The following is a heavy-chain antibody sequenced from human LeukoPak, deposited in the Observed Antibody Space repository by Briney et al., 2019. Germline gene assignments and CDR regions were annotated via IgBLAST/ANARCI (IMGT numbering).Heavy chain of an antibody. V-gene: IGHV1-18*01. D-gene: IGHD5-12*01. CDR1: GYTFTSHG. CDR3: ARASGYSGTYYYYGMDV. CDR2: ISAYNGNT. J-gene: IGHJ6*02. Sequence: ASVKVSCKASGYTFTSHGISWVRQAPGQGLEWMGWISAYNGNTNYAQKLQGRVTMTTDTSTSTAYMELRSLRSDDTAVYYCARASGYSGTYYYYGMDVWGQGTTVTVSS.